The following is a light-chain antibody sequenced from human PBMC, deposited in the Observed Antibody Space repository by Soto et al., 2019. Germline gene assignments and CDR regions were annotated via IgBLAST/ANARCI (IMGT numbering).Light chain of an antibody. J-gene: IGKJ1*01. CDR3: QQRGNSPET. Sequence: LLTQSPATLSLSPGERATLSCRASQTVNTYLAWYQQKPGQAPRLLIYDASTRATGIPARFSGSGSGTDFHLTISSLEPEDFAVYFCQQRGNSPETFGQGTKVEI. CDR1: QTVNTY. CDR2: DAS. V-gene: IGKV3-11*01.